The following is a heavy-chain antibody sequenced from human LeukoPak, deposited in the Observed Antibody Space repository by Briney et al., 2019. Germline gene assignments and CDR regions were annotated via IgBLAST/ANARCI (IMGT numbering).Heavy chain of an antibody. CDR2: IYSGGST. V-gene: IGHV3-53*01. J-gene: IGHJ6*02. Sequence: GGSLRLSCAASGFTVSSNYMSWVRQAPGKGLEWVSVIYSGGSTYYADSVKGRFTISRDNSKNTLYLQMNSLRAEDTAVYYCAKAKYYDFWSGLDVWGQGTTVTVSS. CDR3: AKAKYYDFWSGLDV. CDR1: GFTVSSNY. D-gene: IGHD3-3*01.